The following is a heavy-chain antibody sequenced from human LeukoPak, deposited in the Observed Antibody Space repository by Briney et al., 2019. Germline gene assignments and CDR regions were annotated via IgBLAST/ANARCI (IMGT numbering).Heavy chain of an antibody. D-gene: IGHD6-13*01. CDR3: ARDDGSWPNFDY. Sequence: SVKVSCKASGGTFSSYAISWVRQAPGQGLEWMGGIIPIFGTANYAQKFQGRVTITADESTSTAYMELSSLRSGDTAVYYCARDDGSWPNFDYWGQGTLVTVSS. J-gene: IGHJ4*02. CDR2: IIPIFGTA. CDR1: GGTFSSYA. V-gene: IGHV1-69*13.